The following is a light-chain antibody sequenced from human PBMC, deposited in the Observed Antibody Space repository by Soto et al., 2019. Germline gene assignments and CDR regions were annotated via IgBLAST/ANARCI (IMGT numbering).Light chain of an antibody. CDR1: QGIGTD. V-gene: IGKV1-17*01. CDR3: LHHNTFPWT. J-gene: IGKJ1*01. CDR2: STS. Sequence: DIQMTQSPSSLSASVGDKVTITCRASQGIGTDLGWYQQKPGKAPKRLIYSTSTLQFGVPSRFSGSGSGTEFTLTISSLQPEDFATYYCLHHNTFPWTFGQGTKVEV.